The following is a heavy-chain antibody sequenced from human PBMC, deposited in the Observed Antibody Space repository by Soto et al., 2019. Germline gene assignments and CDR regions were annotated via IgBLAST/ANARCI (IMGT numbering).Heavy chain of an antibody. V-gene: IGHV1-69*01. CDR3: GRGSHPPSGSYGGGY. J-gene: IGHJ4*02. CDR2: IIPIFGTA. Sequence: QVQLVQSGAEVKKPGSSVKVSCKASGGTFSSYAISWVRQAPGQRLEWMGGIIPIFGTANYAQKFQGRVTITAEESTGTADRVLSSLRSEDTAVYYCGRGSHPPSGSYGGGYWGQVSLVTVAS. D-gene: IGHD1-26*01. CDR1: GGTFSSYA.